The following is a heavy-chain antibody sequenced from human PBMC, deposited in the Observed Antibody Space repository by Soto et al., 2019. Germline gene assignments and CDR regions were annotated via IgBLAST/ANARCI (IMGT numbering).Heavy chain of an antibody. D-gene: IGHD3-10*01. Sequence: SVKVSCKASGGTFRNHVFNWVRQAPGQGLEWMGGIIPIIGTPNYAQKFQGRVTITADASTSTVYLEVSSLRSQDTAVYYCARDLEFRDGNISHLDYWGQGTLVTVSS. J-gene: IGHJ4*02. CDR2: IIPIIGTP. V-gene: IGHV1-69*13. CDR3: ARDLEFRDGNISHLDY. CDR1: GGTFRNHV.